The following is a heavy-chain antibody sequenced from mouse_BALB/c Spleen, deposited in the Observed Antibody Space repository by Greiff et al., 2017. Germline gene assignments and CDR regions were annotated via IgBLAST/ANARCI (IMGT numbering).Heavy chain of an antibody. CDR2: ISDGGSYT. V-gene: IGHV5-4*02. J-gene: IGHJ4*01. CDR1: GFTFSDYY. CDR3: ARDGYAMDY. Sequence: EVKLVESGGGLVKPGGSLKLSCAASGFTFSDYYMYWVRQTPEKRLEWVATISDGGSYTYYPDSVKGRFTISRDNAKNNLYLQMSSLKSEDTAMYYCARDGYAMDYWGQGTSVTVSS.